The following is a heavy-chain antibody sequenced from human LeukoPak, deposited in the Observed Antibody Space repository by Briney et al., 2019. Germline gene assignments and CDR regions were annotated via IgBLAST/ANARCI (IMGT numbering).Heavy chain of an antibody. CDR2: MKSKPEGGTT. J-gene: IGHJ5*02. V-gene: IGHV3-15*01. CDR1: GFTFVNAS. Sequence: PGGSLRLSCLTSGFTFVNASMSWVRQAPGKGLEWVGLMKSKPEGGTTFYAAPVRGGFTISRDDSRNTLYLQMTSLTIGDTGVYYCTTGNPWGQGTLVTVSS. CDR3: TTGNP.